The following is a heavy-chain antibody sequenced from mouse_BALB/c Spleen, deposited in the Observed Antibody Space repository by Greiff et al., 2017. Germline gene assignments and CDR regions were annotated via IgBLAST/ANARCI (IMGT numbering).Heavy chain of an antibody. D-gene: IGHD1-1*01. CDR1: EYEFPSHD. J-gene: IGHJ2*01. CDR2: INSDGGST. Sequence: EVMLVESGGGLVQPGESLKLSCESNEYEFPSHDMSWVRKTPEKRLELVAAINSDGGSTYYPDTMERRFIISRDNTKKTLYLQMSSLRSEDTALYYCATNYYGSRTYYFDYWGQGTTLTVSS. CDR3: ATNYYGSRTYYFDY. V-gene: IGHV5-2*03.